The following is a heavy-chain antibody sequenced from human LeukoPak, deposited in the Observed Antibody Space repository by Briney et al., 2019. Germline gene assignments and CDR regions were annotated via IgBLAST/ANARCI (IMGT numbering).Heavy chain of an antibody. V-gene: IGHV1-18*01. D-gene: IGHD1-1*01. J-gene: IGHJ5*02. CDR2: ISAYNGNT. CDR3: ARFPNWNDPNCWFDP. Sequence: ASVKVSCKASGYTFTSYGISWVRQAPGQGLEWMGWISAYNGNTNYAQKLQGRVTMITDTSTSTAYMELRSLRSDDTAVYYCARFPNWNDPNCWFDPWGQGTLVTVSS. CDR1: GYTFTSYG.